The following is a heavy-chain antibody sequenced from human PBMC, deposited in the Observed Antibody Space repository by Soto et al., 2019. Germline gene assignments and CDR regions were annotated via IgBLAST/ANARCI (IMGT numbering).Heavy chain of an antibody. J-gene: IGHJ1*01. CDR2: IYYSGST. CDR3: ARGEWAEYFQH. V-gene: IGHV4-31*03. Sequence: QVQLQESGPGLVKPSQTLSLTCTVSGGSVSSGGYYWSWIRQHPGKGLEWIGYIYYSGSTYYNPSLKSRVTIAVDTSKNQFSLKLSSVTAADTAVYYCARGEWAEYFQHWGQGTLVTVSS. CDR1: GGSVSSGGYY. D-gene: IGHD3-3*01.